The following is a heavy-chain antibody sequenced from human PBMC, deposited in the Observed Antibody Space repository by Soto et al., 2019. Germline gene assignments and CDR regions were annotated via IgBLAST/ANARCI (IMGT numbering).Heavy chain of an antibody. CDR2: INHSGST. D-gene: IGHD3-16*01. V-gene: IGHV4-34*01. J-gene: IGHJ6*02. CDR1: CGSFIGYY. CDR3: ARGFGATYYYYGMDV. Sequence: PSETLSLTGAVYCGSFIGYYWIWIRQPPGKGLECIGEINHSGSTNYNPSLKSRVTISVYTSKNQFSLKLSSVTAADTAVYYCARGFGATYYYYGMDVWGQGTTVTVSS.